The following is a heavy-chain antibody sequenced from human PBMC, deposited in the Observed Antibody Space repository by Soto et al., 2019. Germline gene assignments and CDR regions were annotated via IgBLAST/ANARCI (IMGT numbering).Heavy chain of an antibody. CDR1: GSTFSNIA. J-gene: IGHJ5*02. V-gene: IGHV3-23*01. CDR3: APDQNWGWAS. Sequence: GGSLRLSCAASGSTFSNIAMIWVRQAPGKGLEWVSSIGGSGGGITYADSMKGRFTISRDNSKNTLYLQINSLRAEDTAVYYCAPDQNWGWASWGQVTLVTVSP. D-gene: IGHD7-27*01. CDR2: IGGSGGGI.